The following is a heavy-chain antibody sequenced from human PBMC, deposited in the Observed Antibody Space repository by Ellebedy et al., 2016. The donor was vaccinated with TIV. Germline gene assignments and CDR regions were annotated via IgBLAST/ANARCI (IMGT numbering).Heavy chain of an antibody. CDR3: ARAAIFGDYYYGMDV. V-gene: IGHV5-51*01. CDR1: GYSFTSYW. D-gene: IGHD3-10*01. Sequence: GESLKISCKGSGYSFTSYWIGWVRQMPGKGLEWMGIIYPGDSDTRYSPSFQGQVTISADKSISTAYLQWSSLKASDTAMYYCARAAIFGDYYYGMDVWGQGTTVTVSS. J-gene: IGHJ6*02. CDR2: IYPGDSDT.